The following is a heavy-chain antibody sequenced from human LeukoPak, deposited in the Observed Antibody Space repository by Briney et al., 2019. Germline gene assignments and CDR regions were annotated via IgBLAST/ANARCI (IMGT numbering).Heavy chain of an antibody. V-gene: IGHV3-64D*06. J-gene: IGHJ4*02. CDR1: GFTFSSYA. CDR2: ISSNGGST. CDR3: VKERLQWFGELSNYFDY. D-gene: IGHD3-10*01. Sequence: GGSLRLSCSASGFTFSSYAMHWVRQAPGKGLEYVSAISSNGGSTYYADSVKGRFTISRDNSKNTLYLQMSSLRAEDTAVYYCVKERLQWFGELSNYFDYWGQGTLVTVSS.